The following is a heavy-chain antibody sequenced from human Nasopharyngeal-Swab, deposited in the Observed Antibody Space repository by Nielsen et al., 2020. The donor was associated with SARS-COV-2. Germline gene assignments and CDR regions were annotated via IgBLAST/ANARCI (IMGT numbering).Heavy chain of an antibody. D-gene: IGHD3-16*01. CDR2: TYYRSKWYN. J-gene: IGHJ6*02. V-gene: IGHV6-1*01. Sequence: SETLSLTCAISGDSVSSNSAAWNWIRQSPSRGLEWLGRTYYRSKWYNDYAVSVKSRISINPDTSKNQFSLQLNSVTPEDTAVYYCARGLLGEFPGGMDVWGQGTTVTVSS. CDR1: GDSVSSNSAA. CDR3: ARGLLGEFPGGMDV.